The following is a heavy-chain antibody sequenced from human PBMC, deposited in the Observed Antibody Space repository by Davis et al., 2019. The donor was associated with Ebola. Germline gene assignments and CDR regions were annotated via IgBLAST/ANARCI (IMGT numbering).Heavy chain of an antibody. Sequence: AASVKVSCKASGYTFTSYGFSWVRQAPGQGLEWMGWISAYIGNTNYAQKLQGRATMTTDTSTSTAYMELRSLRSDDTAVYYCARDGSESYYYYYYMDVWGKGTTVTVSS. CDR1: GYTFTSYG. D-gene: IGHD3-10*01. CDR2: ISAYIGNT. J-gene: IGHJ6*03. CDR3: ARDGSESYYYYYYMDV. V-gene: IGHV1-18*04.